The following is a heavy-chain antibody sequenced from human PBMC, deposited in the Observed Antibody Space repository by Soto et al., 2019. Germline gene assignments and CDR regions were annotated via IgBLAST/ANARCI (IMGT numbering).Heavy chain of an antibody. CDR1: GYSFSDYA. CDR3: ARYYYARAHYDDHFDY. J-gene: IGHJ4*02. D-gene: IGHD3-10*02. Sequence: QVPLVQSGAEVRKPGASVKVSCETSGYSFSDYAIHWVRQAPGQGLEWMGWINIGSGTTKYSQRFQGRLTITTDTSASAAYMEMRSLRSEDTATYYCARYYYARAHYDDHFDYWGQGTLVTVSS. CDR2: INIGSGTT. V-gene: IGHV1-3*04.